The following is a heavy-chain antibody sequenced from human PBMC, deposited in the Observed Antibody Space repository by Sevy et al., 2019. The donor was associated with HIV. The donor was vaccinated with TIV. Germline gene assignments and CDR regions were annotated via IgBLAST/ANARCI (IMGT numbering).Heavy chain of an antibody. CDR2: ISGAGGNT. J-gene: IGHJ4*02. CDR3: VKAPSGWFFDY. V-gene: IGHV3-23*01. CDR1: GFTFSSYA. Sequence: GGSLRLSCAASGFTFSSYAMSWVRQAPGKGLEWVSAISGAGGNTYYADSVKGRFTISRDNSKNTLYLQMSNLRAEDSGVYYWVKAPSGWFFDYWGQGTLVTVSS. D-gene: IGHD6-19*01.